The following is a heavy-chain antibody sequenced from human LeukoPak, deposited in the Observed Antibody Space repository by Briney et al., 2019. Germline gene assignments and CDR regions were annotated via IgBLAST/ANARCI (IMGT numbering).Heavy chain of an antibody. V-gene: IGHV4-59*01. D-gene: IGHD1-26*01. CDR1: GGCISNYY. J-gene: IGHJ6*02. CDR2: IYYSGST. Sequence: SETLSLTCTVSGGCISNYYWSWIRQPPGKGLEWIGYIYYSGSTNYNPSLKSRVTISVDTSKNQFSLKLSSVTAADTAVYYCARVGGTNYYYYGMDVWGQGTTVTVSS. CDR3: ARVGGTNYYYYGMDV.